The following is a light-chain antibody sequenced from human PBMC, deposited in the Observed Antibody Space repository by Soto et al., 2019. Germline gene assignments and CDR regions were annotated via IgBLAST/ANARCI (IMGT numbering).Light chain of an antibody. CDR3: CSYTTSSTYV. J-gene: IGLJ1*01. Sequence: QSALTQPASVSGSPGQSIAISCTGTSSDVGAYNYVSWYQQHPGKAPKLMIYDVNNRPSGVSNRFSGSKSGNTASLTISGLQAEDEADYYCCSYTTSSTYVFGTGTKVTV. CDR1: SSDVGAYNY. V-gene: IGLV2-14*03. CDR2: DVN.